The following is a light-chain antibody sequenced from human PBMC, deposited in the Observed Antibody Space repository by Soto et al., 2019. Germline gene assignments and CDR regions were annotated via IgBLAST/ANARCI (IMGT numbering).Light chain of an antibody. CDR3: PQHNSNPR. CDR2: AAS. CDR1: QGISSY. J-gene: IGKJ3*01. Sequence: DIQLTQSPSFLSASVGDRVTITCRASQGISSYLAWYQQKPGKAPKVLISAASTLQSGVPSRFSRSRSATEFTLTISSLQPADFATYYWPQHNSNPRFGPGTKVDIK. V-gene: IGKV1-9*01.